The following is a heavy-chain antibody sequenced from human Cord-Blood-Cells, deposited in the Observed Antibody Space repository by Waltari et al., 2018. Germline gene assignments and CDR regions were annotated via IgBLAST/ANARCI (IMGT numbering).Heavy chain of an antibody. V-gene: IGHV1-46*01. CDR2: ISPSGGST. Sequence: QVQLVQSGAEVKKPGASVKVSCKASGYTFTSYYMHWVRQAPGQGLEWMGIISPSGGSTSYGQKFQVRVTMTRYTSTSTVYMELSSRRSEYTAVYYCARGPFAVTLLFGYWGQGTLVTVPS. CDR1: GYTFTSYY. CDR3: ARGPFAVTLLFGY. J-gene: IGHJ4*02. D-gene: IGHD4-4*01.